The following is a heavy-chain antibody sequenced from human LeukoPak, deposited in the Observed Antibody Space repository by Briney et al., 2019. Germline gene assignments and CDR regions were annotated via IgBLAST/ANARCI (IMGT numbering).Heavy chain of an antibody. CDR1: GGSINESIYY. J-gene: IGHJ6*03. Sequence: SETLSLTCSVLGGSINESIYYWIWVRQPPGKGPDWIGNVYYSGSTYYNPSLKGRVTISVDTSKNQFSLKLSAVTAADTAVYFCASVRRGFGESSKYYSYYYMDVWGNGTTVTISS. D-gene: IGHD3-10*01. CDR3: ASVRRGFGESSKYYSYYYMDV. V-gene: IGHV4-39*01. CDR2: VYYSGST.